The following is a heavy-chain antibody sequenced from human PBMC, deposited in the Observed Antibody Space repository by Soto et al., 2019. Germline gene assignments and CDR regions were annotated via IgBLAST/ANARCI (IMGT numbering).Heavy chain of an antibody. CDR1: GGSISTSSYY. J-gene: IGHJ4*02. CDR2: VYYSGTT. CDR3: ARPNYDSNTFYSFFDY. Sequence: SETLSLTCTVSGGSISTSSYYWAWIRQPPEKGLEWIGSVYYSGTTYYNPSLKSRVTISADTSNNQFSLRMNSVTASDTAVYFCARPNYDSNTFYSFFDYWGQGTLVTVSS. V-gene: IGHV4-39*01. D-gene: IGHD3-22*01.